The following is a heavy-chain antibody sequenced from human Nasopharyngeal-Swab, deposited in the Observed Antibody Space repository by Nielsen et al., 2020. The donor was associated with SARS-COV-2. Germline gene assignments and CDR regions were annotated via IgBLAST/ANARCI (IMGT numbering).Heavy chain of an antibody. CDR2: IYPGDSDT. CDR1: GYSFTSYW. CDR3: ARPISDVWFGEFTPLFDY. D-gene: IGHD3-10*01. V-gene: IGHV5-51*01. Sequence: GGSLRLSCKGSGYSFTSYWIGWVRQMPGKGLEWMGIIYPGDSDTRYSPSFQGQVTISADKSISTAYLQWSSLTAADTAMYYCARPISDVWFGEFTPLFDYWGQGTLVTVSS. J-gene: IGHJ4*02.